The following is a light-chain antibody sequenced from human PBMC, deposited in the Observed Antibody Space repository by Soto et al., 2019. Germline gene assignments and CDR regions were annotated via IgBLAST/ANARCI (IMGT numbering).Light chain of an antibody. Sequence: EIVATQSPGTLSLSPWERATRSFTASQSVSSSYLAWYQQKPGLAPRLLIYDASSRATGIPDRFSGSGSGTDFTLTISSLEPEDFAVYYCQQSHNWPRTFGQGTKVDIK. CDR1: QSVSSSY. CDR3: QQSHNWPRT. V-gene: IGKV3D-20*02. J-gene: IGKJ1*01. CDR2: DAS.